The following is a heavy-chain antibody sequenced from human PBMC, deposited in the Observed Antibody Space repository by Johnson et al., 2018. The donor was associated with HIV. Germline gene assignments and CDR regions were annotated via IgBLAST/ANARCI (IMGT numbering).Heavy chain of an antibody. CDR3: ARDLIVGATRGGAFYI. J-gene: IGHJ3*02. V-gene: IGHV3-53*01. Sequence: VQLVESGGGLIQPGGSLRLSCAASGFTVSSNYMNWVRQAPGKGLEWVSVIYSGGSTYHTDSVRGRFTISRDNSKNTLYLQMNSLKVEDTAVYYCARDLIVGATRGGAFYIWGQGTMVTVSS. D-gene: IGHD1-26*01. CDR2: IYSGGST. CDR1: GFTVSSNY.